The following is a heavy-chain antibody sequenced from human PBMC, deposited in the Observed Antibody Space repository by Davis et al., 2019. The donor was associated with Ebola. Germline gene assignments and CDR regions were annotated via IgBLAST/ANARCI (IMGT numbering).Heavy chain of an antibody. D-gene: IGHD3-22*01. Sequence: GESLKISCAASGFTFSSYWMSWVRQAPGKGLEWVANIKQDGSEKYYVDSVKGRFTISRDNAKNSLYLQMNSLRAEDTAVYYCAKETGRITMIVVAALESWGQGTLVTVSS. CDR3: AKETGRITMIVVAALES. CDR1: GFTFSSYW. V-gene: IGHV3-7*01. J-gene: IGHJ4*02. CDR2: IKQDGSEK.